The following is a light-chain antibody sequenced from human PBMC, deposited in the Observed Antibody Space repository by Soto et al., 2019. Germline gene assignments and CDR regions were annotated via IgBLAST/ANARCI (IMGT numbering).Light chain of an antibody. V-gene: IGKV3-15*01. CDR1: QTVNSN. CDR2: DAS. CDR3: QQYSFWPPLT. J-gene: IGKJ4*01. Sequence: EIVMTQSPATLSVSPGERATLSCSASQTVNSNLAWYRQKPGQAPRLLISDASTRATGVPARFSGSGSGTEFTLTISSLQSEDSGNYYCQQYSFWPPLTFGGGTKVEIK.